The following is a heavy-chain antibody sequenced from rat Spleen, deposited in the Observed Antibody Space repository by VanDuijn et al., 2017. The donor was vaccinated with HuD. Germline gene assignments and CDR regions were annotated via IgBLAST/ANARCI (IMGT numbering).Heavy chain of an antibody. CDR2: ITDSGDST. Sequence: EVQLVESGGGAVQPGRSMKLSCAASGLTFRNSALAWVRQAPTKGLEWVASITDSGDSTYYRDSVKGRFTISRDNAKNTLYLQMDSLRSEDTATYYCTTGVYWGQGVMVTVSS. V-gene: IGHV5-27*01. J-gene: IGHJ2*01. CDR3: TTGVY. CDR1: GLTFRNSA.